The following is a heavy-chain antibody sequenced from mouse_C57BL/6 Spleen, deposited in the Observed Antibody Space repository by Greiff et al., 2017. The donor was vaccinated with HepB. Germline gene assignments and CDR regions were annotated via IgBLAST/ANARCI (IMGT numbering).Heavy chain of an antibody. CDR1: GFTFSDYY. CDR2: INYDGSST. V-gene: IGHV5-16*01. Sequence: EVKLMESEGGLVQPGSSMKLSCTASGFTFSDYYMAWVRQVPEKGLEWVANINYDGSSTYYLDSLKSRFIISRDNAKNILYLQMSSLKSEDTATYYCARDRGYGNYPFDYWGQGTTLTVSS. J-gene: IGHJ2*01. CDR3: ARDRGYGNYPFDY. D-gene: IGHD2-10*02.